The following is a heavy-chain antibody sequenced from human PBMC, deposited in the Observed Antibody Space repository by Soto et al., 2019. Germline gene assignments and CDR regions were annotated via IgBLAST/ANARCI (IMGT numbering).Heavy chain of an antibody. CDR1: GGSISSGGYS. Sequence: QLQLQESGSGLVKPSQTLSLTCAVSGGSISSGGYSWSWIRQPTGKGLEWIGYIYYNPSLKSRVTISVDRSKNQFSLKLSSVTAADTAVYYCARVPGPWGQGTLVTVSS. CDR3: ARVPGP. V-gene: IGHV4-30-2*01. J-gene: IGHJ5*02. CDR2: I.